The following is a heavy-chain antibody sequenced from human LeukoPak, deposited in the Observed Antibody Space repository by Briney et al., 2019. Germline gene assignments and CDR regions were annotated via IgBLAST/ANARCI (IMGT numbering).Heavy chain of an antibody. CDR1: GFTFSSYS. V-gene: IGHV3-48*02. CDR3: ARDRVPGGWYYFDY. D-gene: IGHD3-16*01. CDR2: ISSSSSTI. Sequence: GGSLRLSCAASGFTFSSYSMNWVRQAPGKGLEWVSSISSSSSTIYYADSVKGRFTISRDNAKNSLYLQMNSLRDEDTAVYYCARDRVPGGWYYFDYWGQGTLVTVSS. J-gene: IGHJ4*02.